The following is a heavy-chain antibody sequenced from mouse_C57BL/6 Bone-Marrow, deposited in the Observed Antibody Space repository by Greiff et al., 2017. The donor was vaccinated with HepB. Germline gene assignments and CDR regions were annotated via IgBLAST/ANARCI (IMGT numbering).Heavy chain of an antibody. Sequence: EVHLVESGPGLAKPSQTLSLTCSVPGYSITSDYWNWIRKFPGNKLEYMGYISYSGSTYYNPSLKSRISITRDTSKNQYYLQLNSVTTEDTATYYCARSLVDGSPNYYAMDYWGQGTSVTVSS. CDR2: ISYSGST. D-gene: IGHD1-1*01. V-gene: IGHV3-8*01. J-gene: IGHJ4*01. CDR1: GYSITSDY. CDR3: ARSLVDGSPNYYAMDY.